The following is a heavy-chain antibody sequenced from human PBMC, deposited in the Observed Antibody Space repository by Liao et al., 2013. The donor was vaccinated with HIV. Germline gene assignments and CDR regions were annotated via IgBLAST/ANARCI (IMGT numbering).Heavy chain of an antibody. V-gene: IGHV4-34*01. J-gene: IGHJ4*02. CDR2: INHSGST. CDR3: ARGRHYGGKREPSAKLDY. CDR1: GGSFSGYY. Sequence: QVQLQQWGAGLLKPSETLSLTCAVYGGSFSGYYWSWIRQPPGKGLEWIGEINHSGSTNYNPSLKSRVTISVDTSKNQFSLKLSSVTAADTAVYYCARGRHYGGKREPSAKLDYWGQGTLVTVSS. D-gene: IGHD4-23*01.